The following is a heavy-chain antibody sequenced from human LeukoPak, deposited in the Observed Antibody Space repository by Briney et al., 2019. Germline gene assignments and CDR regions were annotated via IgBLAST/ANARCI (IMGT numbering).Heavy chain of an antibody. Sequence: GGSLRLSCAASGFTFSSYAMHWVRQAPGKGLEWVAVISYDGSNKYYADSVKGRFTISRDNSKNTLYLQMNSLRAEDTAVYYCVRDKHSGWSNFDYWGQGTLVTVSS. CDR3: VRDKHSGWSNFDY. J-gene: IGHJ4*02. CDR1: GFTFSSYA. V-gene: IGHV3-30-3*01. CDR2: ISYDGSNK. D-gene: IGHD6-19*01.